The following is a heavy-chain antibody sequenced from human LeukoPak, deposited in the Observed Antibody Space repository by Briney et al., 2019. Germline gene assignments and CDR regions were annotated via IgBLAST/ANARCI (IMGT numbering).Heavy chain of an antibody. J-gene: IGHJ4*02. V-gene: IGHV3-11*04. CDR2: ISNTGNRV. CDR3: ARSVGYGVRGVILSFDN. Sequence: GGSLRLSCAASGFSFSDFYMTWIRQAPGKGLDWVSYISNTGNRVDYADSVKGRFSISRDNAKKSVYLQMNNLRGEDTAVYYCARSVGYGVRGVILSFDNWGQGILVTVSA. CDR1: GFSFSDFY. D-gene: IGHD3-10*01.